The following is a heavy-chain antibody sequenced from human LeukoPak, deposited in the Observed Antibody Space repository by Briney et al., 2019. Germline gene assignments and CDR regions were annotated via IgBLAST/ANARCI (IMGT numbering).Heavy chain of an antibody. D-gene: IGHD2-2*01. CDR1: GFTFGSYG. V-gene: IGHV3-30*18. CDR3: AKLGYCSSTSCYGWDMDV. Sequence: PGRSLRLSCAASGFTFGSYGMHWVRQAPGKGLEWVAVISYDGSNKYYADSVKGRFTISRDNSKNTLYLQMNSLRAEDTAVYYCAKLGYCSSTSCYGWDMDVWGKGTTVTVSS. CDR2: ISYDGSNK. J-gene: IGHJ6*04.